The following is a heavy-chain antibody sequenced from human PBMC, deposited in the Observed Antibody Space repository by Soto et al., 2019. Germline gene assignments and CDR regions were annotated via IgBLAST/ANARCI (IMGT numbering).Heavy chain of an antibody. D-gene: IGHD5-12*01. CDR1: GGSVNSEHYY. CDR3: AGGTDGKKVAY. CDR2: FYYTGST. V-gene: IGHV4-61*03. Sequence: QVQLQESGPGLVKSSETLSLTCTVSGGSVNSEHYYWNWIRQPPGKGLEWIGYFYYTGSTNYNPSLESRLTMSVDTSKNHFSLKLSSVTAADTAVYYCAGGTDGKKVAYWGQGTLVTVSS. J-gene: IGHJ4*02.